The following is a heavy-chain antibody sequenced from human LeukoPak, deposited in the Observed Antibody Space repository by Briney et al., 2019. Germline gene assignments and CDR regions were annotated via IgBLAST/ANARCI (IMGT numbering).Heavy chain of an antibody. CDR1: GFTFSSYG. CDR3: ARNYDYGDYLTNNYFDY. J-gene: IGHJ4*02. Sequence: GRSLRLSCAASGFTFSSYGMHWVRQAPGKGLEWVAVIWYDGSNKYYADSVKGRFTISRDNSKNTLYLQMNSLRAEDTAVYYCARNYDYGDYLTNNYFDYWGQGTLVTVPS. CDR2: IWYDGSNK. V-gene: IGHV3-33*01. D-gene: IGHD4-17*01.